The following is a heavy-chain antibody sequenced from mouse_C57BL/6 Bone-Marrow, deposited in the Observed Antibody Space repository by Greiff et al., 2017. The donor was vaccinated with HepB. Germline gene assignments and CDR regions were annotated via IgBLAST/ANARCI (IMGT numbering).Heavy chain of an antibody. V-gene: IGHV1-81*01. CDR3: ARSYYGSSYDFDY. CDR1: GYTFTSYG. Sequence: QVHVKQSGAELARPGASVKLSCKASGYTFTSYGISWVKQRTGQGLEWIGEIYPRSGNTYYNEKFKGKATLTADKSSSTAFMELRSLTSEDSAVYFCARSYYGSSYDFDYWGQGTTLTVSS. CDR2: IYPRSGNT. J-gene: IGHJ2*01. D-gene: IGHD1-1*01.